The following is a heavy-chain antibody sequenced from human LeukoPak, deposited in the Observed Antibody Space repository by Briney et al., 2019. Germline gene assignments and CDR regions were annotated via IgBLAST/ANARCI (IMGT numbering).Heavy chain of an antibody. CDR1: GGSISSGGYY. CDR3: ARDQRGDGYNFYYFDY. D-gene: IGHD5-24*01. CDR2: IYYSGST. Sequence: PSETLSLTCTVSGGSISSGGYYWSWIRQHPGKGLEWIGYIYYSGSTYYNPSLKSRVTISVDTSKNQLSLKLSSVTAADTAVYYCARDQRGDGYNFYYFDYWGQGTLVTVSS. J-gene: IGHJ4*02. V-gene: IGHV4-31*03.